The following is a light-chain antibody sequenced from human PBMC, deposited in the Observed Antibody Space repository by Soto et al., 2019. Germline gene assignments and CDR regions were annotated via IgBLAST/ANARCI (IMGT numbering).Light chain of an antibody. CDR2: EDS. CDR1: SSDVGSYNL. Sequence: QSALTQPASVSGSPGQSITISCTGTSSDVGSYNLVSWYQQHPGKAPKLMIYEDSKRHSGVSNRFSGSKSGNTASLTLSGLQAEDEADYYCCSYAGVSTWVFGGGTKLTVL. J-gene: IGLJ3*02. CDR3: CSYAGVSTWV. V-gene: IGLV2-23*01.